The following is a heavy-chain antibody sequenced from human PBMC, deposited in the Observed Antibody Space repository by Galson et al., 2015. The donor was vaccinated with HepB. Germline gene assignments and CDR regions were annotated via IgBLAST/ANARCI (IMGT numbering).Heavy chain of an antibody. D-gene: IGHD3-9*01. V-gene: IGHV1-46*01. Sequence: SVKVSCKASGYTFTSYYMHWVRQAPGQGLEWMGIINPSGGSTSYAQKFQGRVTMTRDTSTSTVYMELSSLRSEDTAVYYCARDGALRYFDWLLHNWFDPWGQGTLVTVSS. CDR1: GYTFTSYY. CDR2: INPSGGST. J-gene: IGHJ5*02. CDR3: ARDGALRYFDWLLHNWFDP.